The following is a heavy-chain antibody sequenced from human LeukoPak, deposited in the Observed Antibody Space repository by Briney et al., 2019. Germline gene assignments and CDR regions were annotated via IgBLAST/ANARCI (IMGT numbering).Heavy chain of an antibody. J-gene: IGHJ1*01. CDR3: ARVIRGSGSEYFQH. CDR1: GGSISSGGFY. CDR2: IFYSGST. D-gene: IGHD3-10*01. V-gene: IGHV4-31*03. Sequence: SQTLSLTCTVSGGSISSGGFYWSWVRHHPGKGLEWIGYIFYSGSTYYNPSLKSRISISVDTSKNQFSLKLTSVTAADTAVYYCARVIRGSGSEYFQHWGQGALVTVSS.